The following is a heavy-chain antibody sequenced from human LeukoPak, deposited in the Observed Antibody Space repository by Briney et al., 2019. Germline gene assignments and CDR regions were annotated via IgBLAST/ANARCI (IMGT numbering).Heavy chain of an antibody. V-gene: IGHV4-59*12. Sequence: SETLSLTCTVSGDSISGYFWSWIRQPPGEGLEWIGYIHYTGSAKYNPSLKSRVSMSVDTSKNHLSLKLTSVTAADTAVYYCARVDDYWGQGTLVTVSS. CDR1: GDSISGYF. CDR2: IHYTGSA. CDR3: ARVDDY. J-gene: IGHJ4*02.